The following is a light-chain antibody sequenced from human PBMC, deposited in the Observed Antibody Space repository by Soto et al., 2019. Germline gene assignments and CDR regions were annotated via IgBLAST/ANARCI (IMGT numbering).Light chain of an antibody. J-gene: IGKJ4*01. V-gene: IGKV4-1*01. CDR3: QHYYTTPPTLT. Sequence: DIVMTQSPDSLAVSLGERATVNCKSSQSVLYTSNNKNYLAWYQQKPGQPPKLFISWASTRESGVPARFSGSGSGTVFTLTISSLQAEDVAVYYWQHYYTTPPTLTFGGGTKVEIK. CDR1: QSVLYTSNNKNY. CDR2: WAS.